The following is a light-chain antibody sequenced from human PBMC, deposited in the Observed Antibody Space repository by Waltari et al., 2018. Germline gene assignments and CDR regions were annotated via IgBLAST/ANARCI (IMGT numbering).Light chain of an antibody. CDR2: GVS. V-gene: IGLV2-14*03. J-gene: IGLJ3*02. Sequence: QSALTQPASLSGSPSQSITISCTGTNRDIAGYHYVSWYQHHSGKAPKLMIFGVSDRPSGVSNRFSGSKSGNTATLTISELQADDEADYYCSSFTSSATWVFGGGTKLTVL. CDR1: NRDIAGYHY. CDR3: SSFTSSATWV.